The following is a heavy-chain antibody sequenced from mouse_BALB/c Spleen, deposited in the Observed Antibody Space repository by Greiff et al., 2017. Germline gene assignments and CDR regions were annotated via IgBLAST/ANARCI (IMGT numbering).Heavy chain of an antibody. CDR2: ISSGSSTI. J-gene: IGHJ4*01. D-gene: IGHD1-1*01. Sequence: EVMLVESGGGLVQPGGSRKLSCAASGFTFSSFGMHWVRQAPEKGLEWVAYISSGSSTIYYADTVKGRFTISRDNPKNTLFLQMTSLRSEDTAMYYCARGEDYYGKGAMDYWGQGTSVTVSA. CDR1: GFTFSSFG. V-gene: IGHV5-17*02. CDR3: ARGEDYYGKGAMDY.